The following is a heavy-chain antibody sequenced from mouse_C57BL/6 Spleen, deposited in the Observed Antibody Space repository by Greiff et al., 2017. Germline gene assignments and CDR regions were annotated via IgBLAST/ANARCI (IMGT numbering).Heavy chain of an antibody. V-gene: IGHV2-5*01. Sequence: QVQLKESGPGLVQPSQSLSITCTVSGFSFTSYGVHWVRQSPGKGLEWLGVIWRGGSTDYNAAFMSRLSITKDNSKSQVFFKMNSLQADDTAIYYCAKNPITTVGYFDYWGQGTTLTVSS. J-gene: IGHJ2*01. D-gene: IGHD1-1*01. CDR1: GFSFTSYG. CDR2: IWRGGST. CDR3: AKNPITTVGYFDY.